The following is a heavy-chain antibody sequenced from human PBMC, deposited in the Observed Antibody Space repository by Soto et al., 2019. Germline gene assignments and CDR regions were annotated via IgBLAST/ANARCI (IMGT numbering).Heavy chain of an antibody. V-gene: IGHV5-10-1*01. Sequence: GESLKISCKGSGYSFTGYWISWVRQMPGKGLEWMGRIDPSDSYTNYSPSFQGHVTISADKSISTAYLQWSSLKASDTAMYYCARHGASGRGRPPPLYYYGMDVWGQGTTVTVSS. CDR3: ARHGASGRGRPPPLYYYGMDV. D-gene: IGHD3-10*01. CDR2: IDPSDSYT. CDR1: GYSFTGYW. J-gene: IGHJ6*02.